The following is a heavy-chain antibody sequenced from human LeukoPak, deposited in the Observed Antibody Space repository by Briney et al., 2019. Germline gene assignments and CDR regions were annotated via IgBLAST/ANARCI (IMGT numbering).Heavy chain of an antibody. CDR1: GGSISSYY. D-gene: IGHD3-10*01. J-gene: IGHJ6*02. CDR3: ARVHYYGSGSYYGNYYYYGMDV. CDR2: IYYSGST. V-gene: IGHV4-59*12. Sequence: SETLSLTCTVSGGSISSYYWSWIRQPPGKGLEWIGYIYYSGSTNYNPSLKSRVTISVDTSKNQFSLKLSSVTAADTAVYYCARVHYYGSGSYYGNYYYYGMDVCGQGTTVTVSS.